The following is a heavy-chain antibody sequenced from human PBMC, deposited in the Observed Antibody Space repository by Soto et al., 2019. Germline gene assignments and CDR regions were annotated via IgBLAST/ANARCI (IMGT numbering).Heavy chain of an antibody. J-gene: IGHJ6*01. Sequence: EVQLVESGGGLVLPGGSLRLSCAASGFTFSRYWMHWVRQAPGKGLVWVSRSSSYGSDTHYADSVKGRITISRDKAHNTLYLQMNRLTTEGMAVYYCASNYAYAEGYYWYGIDVWGQGTTVTESS. CDR1: GFTFSRYW. CDR2: SSSYGSDT. V-gene: IGHV3-74*01. D-gene: IGHD3-16*01. CDR3: ASNYAYAEGYYWYGIDV.